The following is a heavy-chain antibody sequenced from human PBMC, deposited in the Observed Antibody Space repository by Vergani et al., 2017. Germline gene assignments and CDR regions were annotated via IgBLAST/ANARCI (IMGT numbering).Heavy chain of an antibody. Sequence: EVQLVESGGGLVKPGGSLRLSCAASGFTFSSYAMHWVRQAPGKGLEWVSTLSASDRRTHYADSVKGRFTISRDISKNTLFLHMNSLRPEDTAVYYCAKVGRSEVAGTFGAFDIWGQGTMVTVSS. J-gene: IGHJ3*02. D-gene: IGHD6-19*01. CDR3: AKVGRSEVAGTFGAFDI. CDR1: GFTFSSYA. CDR2: LSASDRRT. V-gene: IGHV3-23*04.